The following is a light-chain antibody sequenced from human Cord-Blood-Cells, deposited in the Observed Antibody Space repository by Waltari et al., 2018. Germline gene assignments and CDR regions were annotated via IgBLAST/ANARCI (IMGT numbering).Light chain of an antibody. Sequence: QSVLTQPPSASGTPGQSVTISRSCSSPNIGSNYVYWYQQLPGTAPNLIIYRNNQRPSGVPGRFSGSKSGTSASLAISGLRSEDEADYYCAAWDDSLSGWVFGGGTKLTVL. J-gene: IGLJ3*02. CDR1: SPNIGSNY. CDR3: AAWDDSLSGWV. CDR2: RNN. V-gene: IGLV1-47*01.